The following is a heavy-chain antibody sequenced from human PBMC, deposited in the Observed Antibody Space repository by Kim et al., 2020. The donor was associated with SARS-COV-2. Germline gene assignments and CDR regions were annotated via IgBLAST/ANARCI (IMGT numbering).Heavy chain of an antibody. V-gene: IGHV3-23*01. D-gene: IGHD6-6*01. CDR3: TKGGSTSPGFDY. Sequence: YYADSVKGRFTVSRDNSKNTLYLQMNSLGAEDTAVYYCTKGGSTSPGFDYWGQGTLVTVSS. J-gene: IGHJ4*02.